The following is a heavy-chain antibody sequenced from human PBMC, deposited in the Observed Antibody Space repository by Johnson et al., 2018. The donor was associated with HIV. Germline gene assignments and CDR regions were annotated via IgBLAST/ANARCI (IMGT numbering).Heavy chain of an antibody. CDR2: IRYDGSNK. CDR3: AKATTGSDAFDI. Sequence: QVQLVESGGCVVRPGGSLRLSCAASGFTFDDYGMNWVRQAPGKGLELVAFIRYDGSNKYYADSVKGRFTISRDNSKNTLYLQMNSLRAEDTAVYYCAKATTGSDAFDIWGQGTMVTVSS. J-gene: IGHJ3*02. CDR1: GFTFDDYG. D-gene: IGHD1-1*01. V-gene: IGHV3-30*02.